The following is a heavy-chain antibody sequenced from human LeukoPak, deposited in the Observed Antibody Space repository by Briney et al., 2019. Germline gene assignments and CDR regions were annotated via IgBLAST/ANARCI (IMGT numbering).Heavy chain of an antibody. Sequence: AGSLRLSCAASGFTVSSNYMSWVRQAQGKGLEWVSVTYSNGRTYYADSVKGRFTISRDISKNTLYLQMNSLRAEDTGVYYCAKEGAVYYDSSGYYAYWGQGTLVTVSS. V-gene: IGHV3-53*01. CDR2: TYSNGRT. D-gene: IGHD3-22*01. CDR1: GFTVSSNY. CDR3: AKEGAVYYDSSGYYAY. J-gene: IGHJ4*02.